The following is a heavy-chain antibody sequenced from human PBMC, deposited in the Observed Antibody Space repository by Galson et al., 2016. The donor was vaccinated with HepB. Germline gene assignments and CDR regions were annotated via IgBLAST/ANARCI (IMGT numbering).Heavy chain of an antibody. J-gene: IGHJ4*02. CDR1: GFTFNNHA. CDR2: ISPSGDNT. V-gene: IGHV3-23*01. Sequence: SLRLSCAASGFTFNNHAMNWVRQAPGKGLEWVSTISPSGDNTYYADSVKGRFTISRDISKNSLYLQMNSLRADDTAVYYCARRGINWGFFDYWGQGTLATVSS. CDR3: ARRGINWGFFDY. D-gene: IGHD7-27*01.